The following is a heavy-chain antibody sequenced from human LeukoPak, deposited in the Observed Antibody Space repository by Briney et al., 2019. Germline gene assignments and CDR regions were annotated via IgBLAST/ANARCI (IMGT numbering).Heavy chain of an antibody. CDR2: ISAYNGNT. J-gene: IGHJ4*02. V-gene: IGHV1-18*01. Sequence: ASVKVSCKASGYTFTSYGIGWGRQPPGQGLEWMGWISAYNGNTNYAQTLQGRVTMTTDTSTSTAYMEMRSLRSDDTAVYCCATSPRGGPGSYCLNYWGQGTLVTVSS. D-gene: IGHD1-26*01. CDR1: GYTFTSYG. CDR3: ATSPRGGPGSYCLNY.